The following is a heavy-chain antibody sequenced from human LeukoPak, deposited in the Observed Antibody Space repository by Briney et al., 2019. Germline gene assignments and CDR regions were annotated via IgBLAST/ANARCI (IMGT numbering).Heavy chain of an antibody. J-gene: IGHJ4*02. CDR3: AKTNGYYSD. D-gene: IGHD3-22*01. CDR2: ISGSGATT. V-gene: IGHV3-23*01. CDR1: GFTFSSYG. Sequence: PGGSLRLSCAASGFTFSSYGMNWVRPAPGKGLEWVSGISGSGATTSHADSVKGRFTISRDNSKTSLSLQVSSLRAEDRAVYYCAKTNGYYSDWGQGTLVTVSS.